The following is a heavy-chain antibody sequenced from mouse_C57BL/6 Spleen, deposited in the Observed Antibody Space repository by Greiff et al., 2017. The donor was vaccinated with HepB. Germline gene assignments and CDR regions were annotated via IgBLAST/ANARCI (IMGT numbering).Heavy chain of an antibody. CDR2: IDPSDSET. D-gene: IGHD1-1*01. Sequence: QVQLQQPGAELVRPGSSVKLSCKASGYTFTSYWMHWVKQRPIQGLEWIGNIDPSDSETHYNQKFKDKATLTVDKSSSTAYMQLSSLTSEDSAVYYYSRKKKRYYWYFDVWGTGTTVTVSS. CDR1: GYTFTSYW. V-gene: IGHV1-52*01. CDR3: SRKKKRYYWYFDV. J-gene: IGHJ1*03.